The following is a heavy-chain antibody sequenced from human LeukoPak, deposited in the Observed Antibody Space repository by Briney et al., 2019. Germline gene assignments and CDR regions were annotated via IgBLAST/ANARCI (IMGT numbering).Heavy chain of an antibody. CDR3: ARHVAYYYDSSGYYRWFDP. D-gene: IGHD3-22*01. V-gene: IGHV5-51*01. Sequence: GESLKIPCKGSGYSFTSYWTGWVRQMPGKGLEWMGIIYPGDSDTRYSPSFQGQVTISADKSISTAYLQWSSLKASDTAMYYCARHVAYYYDSSGYYRWFDPWGQGTLVTVSS. CDR2: IYPGDSDT. J-gene: IGHJ5*02. CDR1: GYSFTSYW.